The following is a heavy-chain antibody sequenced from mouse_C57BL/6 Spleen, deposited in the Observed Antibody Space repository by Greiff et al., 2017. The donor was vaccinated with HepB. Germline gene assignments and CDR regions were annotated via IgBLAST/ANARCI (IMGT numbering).Heavy chain of an antibody. D-gene: IGHD1-1*01. Sequence: QVQLQQPGAELVKPGASVKLSCKASGYTFTSYWMHWVKQRPGQGLEWIGRIHPSDSDTNYNQKFKGKATLTVDKSSSTAYRQLSSLTSADSAVYYCARSSFAYWGQGTLVTVSA. CDR2: IHPSDSDT. J-gene: IGHJ3*01. V-gene: IGHV1-74*01. CDR3: ARSSFAY. CDR1: GYTFTSYW.